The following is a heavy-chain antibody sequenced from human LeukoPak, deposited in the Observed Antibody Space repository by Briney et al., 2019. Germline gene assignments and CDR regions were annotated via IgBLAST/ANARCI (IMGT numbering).Heavy chain of an antibody. CDR1: GYTFTSYD. CDR2: MNPKSGST. CDR3: ARGPYYYGSRSYYEDYYYYCYMDV. J-gene: IGHJ6*03. Sequence: ASVKVSCKASGYTFTSYDINWVRQATGQGLEWMGWMNPKSGSTGYAQKFQGRVTMTRDTSISTAYMELRSLRSEDTAVYYCARGPYYYGSRSYYEDYYYYCYMDVWAKGTTVTVSS. D-gene: IGHD3-10*01. V-gene: IGHV1-8*01.